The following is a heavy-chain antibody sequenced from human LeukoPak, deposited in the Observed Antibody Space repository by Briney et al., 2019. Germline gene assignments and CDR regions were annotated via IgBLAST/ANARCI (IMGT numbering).Heavy chain of an antibody. D-gene: IGHD2-21*02. Sequence: PGGSLRLSCAASGFTFSNAWMSWVRQAPGKGLEWLSVISGGSSGSTYYADSVTGRFTVSRDNSKNTVDLQMNNLRVDDTAIYYRAKDHANTPVVTNWGQGILVSVSS. J-gene: IGHJ4*02. CDR2: ISGGSSGST. CDR1: GFTFSNAW. V-gene: IGHV3-23*01. CDR3: AKDHANTPVVTN.